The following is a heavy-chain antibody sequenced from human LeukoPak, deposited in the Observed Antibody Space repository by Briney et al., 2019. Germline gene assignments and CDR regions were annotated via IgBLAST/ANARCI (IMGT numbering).Heavy chain of an antibody. V-gene: IGHV3-30*04. J-gene: IGHJ4*02. CDR1: GFTFSSYA. CDR2: ISYDGSNK. D-gene: IGHD6-19*01. Sequence: GGSLRLSCAASGFTFSSYAMHWVRQAPGKGLEWVAVISYDGSNKYYADSVKGRFTISRDNSKNTLYLQMNSPRAEDTAVYYCAKVSSGWLISGVDYWGQGTLVTVSS. CDR3: AKVSSGWLISGVDY.